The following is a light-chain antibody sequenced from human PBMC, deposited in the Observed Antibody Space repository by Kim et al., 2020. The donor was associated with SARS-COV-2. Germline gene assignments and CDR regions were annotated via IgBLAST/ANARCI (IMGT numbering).Light chain of an antibody. CDR3: QIWGSGTQWI. V-gene: IGLV4-69*01. Sequence: QPVLIQSPSASASLGASVKLTCTLNTGHTNAAVAWHQQQPEKGPRFLVKIDTDGSHYKGDGIPDRFSGSKSGPERYLTISSLQSEDEAVYYCQIWGSGTQWIFGAGTQLTVL. CDR2: IDTDGSH. CDR1: TGHTNAA. J-gene: IGLJ2*01.